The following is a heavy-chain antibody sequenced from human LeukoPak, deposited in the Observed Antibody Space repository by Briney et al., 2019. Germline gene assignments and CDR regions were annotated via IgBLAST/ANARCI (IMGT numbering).Heavy chain of an antibody. Sequence: SETLSLTCTVSGGSINSYYWNWIRQPPGKGLEWIGYIYYSGGTNYNPSLKSRVTIAVDTSKNQFSLKLSSVTAAETAVYYCARRAAAVGTYYMDVWGKGTTVTASS. CDR3: ARRAAAVGTYYMDV. CDR1: GGSINSYY. V-gene: IGHV4-59*01. CDR2: IYYSGGT. D-gene: IGHD6-13*01. J-gene: IGHJ6*03.